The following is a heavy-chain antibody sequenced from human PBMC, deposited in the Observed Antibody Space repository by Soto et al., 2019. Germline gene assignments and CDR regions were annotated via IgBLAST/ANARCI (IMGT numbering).Heavy chain of an antibody. D-gene: IGHD5-18*01. CDR3: ARAQGPRGYSYGPCDY. J-gene: IGHJ4*02. Sequence: GGSLRLSCAASGFRFSSYGMQWVRQAPGKGLEWVSYISSSSSTIYYADSVKGRFTISRDNAKNSLYLQMNSLRAEDTAVYYCARAQGPRGYSYGPCDYWGQGTLVTVSS. V-gene: IGHV3-48*01. CDR2: ISSSSSTI. CDR1: GFRFSSYG.